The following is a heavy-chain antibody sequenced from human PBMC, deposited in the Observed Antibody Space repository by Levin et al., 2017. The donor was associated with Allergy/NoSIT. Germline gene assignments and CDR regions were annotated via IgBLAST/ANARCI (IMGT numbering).Heavy chain of an antibody. CDR2: IYYSGST. J-gene: IGHJ4*02. D-gene: IGHD3-10*01. CDR1: GGSISSSTYY. V-gene: IGHV4-39*01. Sequence: SETLSLTCTVSGGSISSSTYYWGWIRQPPGKGLEWIGSIYYSGSTYYNPSLKSRATISVDTSKNQFSLKLSSVTAADTAVYYCAGRGGHYVSGSPFDYWGQGTLVTVSS. CDR3: AGRGGHYVSGSPFDY.